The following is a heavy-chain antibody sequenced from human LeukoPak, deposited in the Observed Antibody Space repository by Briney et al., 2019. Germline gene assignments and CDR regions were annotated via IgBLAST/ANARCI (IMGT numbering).Heavy chain of an antibody. V-gene: IGHV4-59*13. CDR3: ARDEFGDFQGFDY. CDR2: IHYRGTT. Sequence: KASETLSLTCTVSGGSINSYYWNWIRQSSGKGLEWLGNIHYRGTTNYNPSLKSRVTLSLDSSKSQFALKVTSVTAADTAVYYCARDEFGDFQGFDYWGQGTRVTVSS. CDR1: GGSINSYY. J-gene: IGHJ4*02. D-gene: IGHD4-17*01.